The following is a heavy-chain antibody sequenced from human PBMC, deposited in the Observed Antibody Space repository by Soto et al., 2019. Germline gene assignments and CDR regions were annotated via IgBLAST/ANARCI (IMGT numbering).Heavy chain of an antibody. Sequence: QMQLVQSGPEVKKPGTSVKVSCKASGFTFTSSAVQWVRQARGQRLEWIGWIVVGSGNTNYAQKFQERVTITRDMSTSTAYMELSRLRSEDTAVYYCAAEGSSIAARPFAYYYGMDVWGQGTTVTVSS. CDR2: IVVGSGNT. CDR3: AAEGSSIAARPFAYYYGMDV. V-gene: IGHV1-58*01. D-gene: IGHD6-6*01. CDR1: GFTFTSSA. J-gene: IGHJ6*02.